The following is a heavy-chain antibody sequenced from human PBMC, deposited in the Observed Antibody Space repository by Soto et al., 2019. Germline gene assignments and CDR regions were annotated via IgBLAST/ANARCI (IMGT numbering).Heavy chain of an antibody. J-gene: IGHJ4*02. Sequence: GGGCIRDWNRQPPGKGLEWIGSIYHSGSTYYNPSLKSRVTISVDTSKNQFSLKLSSVTASDTAVYYCARDLYYYDSSGYHWEAPFDYWGQGTLVTVSS. CDR1: GGGCI. V-gene: IGHV4-38-2*02. D-gene: IGHD3-22*01. CDR3: ARDLYYYDSSGYHWEAPFDY. CDR2: IYHSGST.